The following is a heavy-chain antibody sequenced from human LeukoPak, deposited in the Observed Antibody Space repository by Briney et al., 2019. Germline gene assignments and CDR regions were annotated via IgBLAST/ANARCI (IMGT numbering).Heavy chain of an antibody. D-gene: IGHD5-12*01. V-gene: IGHV3-30*18. CDR3: AKLRGTYYEYSNYFDS. CDR2: VSYDGHDK. CDR1: GFTFSNYV. J-gene: IGHJ4*02. Sequence: AGGSLRLSCAASGFTFSNYVMHWVRQAPGKGLEWVASVSYDGHDKYYADSVRGRFTISRDNSKNALNLQMNSLRAEDTAVYFCAKLRGTYYEYSNYFDSWGQGTLVTVSS.